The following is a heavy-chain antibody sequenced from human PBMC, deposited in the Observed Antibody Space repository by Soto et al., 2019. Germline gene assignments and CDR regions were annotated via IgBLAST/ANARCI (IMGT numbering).Heavy chain of an antibody. CDR3: ARDSQQLVLDY. CDR1: CYTLTRYV. D-gene: IGHD6-13*01. V-gene: IGHV1-18*01. Sequence: GASVKVSCQASCYTLTRYVINWGGQAPGQGLEWMGWISAYNGNTNYAQKLQGRVTMTTDTSTSTAYMELRSLRSDDTAVYYCARDSQQLVLDYWGQGTLVTVSS. CDR2: ISAYNGNT. J-gene: IGHJ4*02.